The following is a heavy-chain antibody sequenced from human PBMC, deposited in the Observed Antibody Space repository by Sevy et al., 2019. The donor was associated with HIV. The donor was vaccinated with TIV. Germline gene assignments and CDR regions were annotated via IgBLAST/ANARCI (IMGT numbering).Heavy chain of an antibody. Sequence: GGSLRLSCAASGFTFSSYAMHWVRQAPGKGLEWVVVISYDGSNKYYADSVKGRFTISRDNSKNTLYLQMNSLRAEDTAVYYCARFSDYVGVDYWGQGTLVTVSS. D-gene: IGHD5-12*01. J-gene: IGHJ4*02. CDR3: ARFSDYVGVDY. CDR2: ISYDGSNK. V-gene: IGHV3-30*04. CDR1: GFTFSSYA.